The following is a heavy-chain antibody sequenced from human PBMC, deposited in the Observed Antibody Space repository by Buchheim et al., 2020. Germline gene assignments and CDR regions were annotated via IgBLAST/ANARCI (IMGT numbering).Heavy chain of an antibody. J-gene: IGHJ5*02. Sequence: EVQLVESGGGSVQPGGSLRLSCAASGFSFTSYWMHWVRHAPGKGLEWVSRINTDGSSTAHAASVKGRFTISRDNAKDTLYLEMNSLRGEDTAVYYCTRARTGFDTWGQGTL. CDR3: TRARTGFDT. CDR2: INTDGSST. V-gene: IGHV3-74*01. CDR1: GFSFTSYW.